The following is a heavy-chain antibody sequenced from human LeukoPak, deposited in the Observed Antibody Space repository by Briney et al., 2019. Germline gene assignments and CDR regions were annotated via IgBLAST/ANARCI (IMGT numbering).Heavy chain of an antibody. CDR2: ITGSGGVT. CDR1: GFSFSDYA. V-gene: IGHV3-23*01. D-gene: IGHD3-22*01. J-gene: IGHJ4*02. Sequence: GGSLRLSCAASGFSFSDYAMAWVRQAPGKGLEWVSVITGSGGVTHYAGSVKGRFTISRDNSKNTLYLQMNNLRVEDTARYYCEKDGLYYDGSTHINYFDYWGQGTLVAVPS. CDR3: EKDGLYYDGSTHINYFDY.